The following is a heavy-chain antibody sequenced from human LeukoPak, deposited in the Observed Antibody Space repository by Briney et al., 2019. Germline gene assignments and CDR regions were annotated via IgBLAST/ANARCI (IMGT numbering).Heavy chain of an antibody. J-gene: IGHJ4*02. CDR3: ARGGPFHFDY. Sequence: GGSLRLSCAASGFTVSSNYMSWVRQAPGKGLEWVSVIYGGGGTYYADSVKGRFTISRDNSKNTLYLQMNSLTAEDTALYYCARGGPFHFDYWGQGTLVTVSS. CDR2: IYGGGGT. D-gene: IGHD2-21*01. CDR1: GFTVSSNY. V-gene: IGHV3-53*01.